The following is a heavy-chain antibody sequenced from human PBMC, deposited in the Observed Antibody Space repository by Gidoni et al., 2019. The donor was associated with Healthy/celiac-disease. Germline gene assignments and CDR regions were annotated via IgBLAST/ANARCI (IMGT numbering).Heavy chain of an antibody. CDR2: INWNGVST. CDR1: GFTFADYG. D-gene: IGHD3-22*01. Sequence: EVQLVESGGGVVRPGGSLRLSCAASGFTFADYGMSWVRQAPGKGLEWVSGINWNGVSTGYADSVKGRFTISRDNAKNSLYLQMNSLRAEDTALYHCARDLHYYDSSGYEGGNAFDIWGQGTMVTVSS. CDR3: ARDLHYYDSSGYEGGNAFDI. J-gene: IGHJ3*02. V-gene: IGHV3-20*01.